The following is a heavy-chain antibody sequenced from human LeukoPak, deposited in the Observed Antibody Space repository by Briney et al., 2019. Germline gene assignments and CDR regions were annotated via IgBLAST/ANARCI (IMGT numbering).Heavy chain of an antibody. CDR1: GFTFNNYW. CDR2: INPYGSDT. Sequence: GGSLRLSCAASGFTFNNYWMWWVRQASGKGLEWVANINPYGSDTYYADSVKGRFTISRDNAENSLYLQMNSLRAEDTAVYYCTRVRVVVPSAFDYCDFWGQGTLVTVSS. J-gene: IGHJ4*02. V-gene: IGHV3-7*01. CDR3: TRVRVVVPSAFDYCDF. D-gene: IGHD2-2*01.